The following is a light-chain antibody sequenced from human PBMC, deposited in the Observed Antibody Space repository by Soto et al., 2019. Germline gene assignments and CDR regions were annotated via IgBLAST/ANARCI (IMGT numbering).Light chain of an antibody. CDR3: QKYNSAPQT. V-gene: IGKV3-15*01. J-gene: IGKJ1*01. Sequence: ERVMTQSPATLSVSPGEKVTLSCRASQSVSSNLAWYQQKPGQAPRLLIYGASTRATGIPARFRGTGSGTDFTLTISSLQPEDVATYYCQKYNSAPQTFGQGTKVDIK. CDR1: QSVSSN. CDR2: GAS.